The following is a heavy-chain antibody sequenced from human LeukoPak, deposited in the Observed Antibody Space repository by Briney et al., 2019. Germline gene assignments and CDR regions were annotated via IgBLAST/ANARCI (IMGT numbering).Heavy chain of an antibody. CDR2: INPNSGGT. CDR1: GYTFTGYY. J-gene: IGHJ6*02. Sequence: ASVKVSCKASGYTFTGYYMHWVRQAPGQGLEWMGWINPNSGGTNYAQKFQGRVTMTRDTSISTAYMELSRLRSDDTAVYYCAKDITSGYCSGGSCYRPGYYYYYGMDVWGQGTTITVSS. V-gene: IGHV1-2*02. CDR3: AKDITSGYCSGGSCYRPGYYYYYGMDV. D-gene: IGHD2-15*01.